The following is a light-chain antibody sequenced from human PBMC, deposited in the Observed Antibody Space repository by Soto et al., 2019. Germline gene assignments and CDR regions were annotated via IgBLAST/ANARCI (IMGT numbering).Light chain of an antibody. CDR1: QSASSY. V-gene: IGKV3-11*01. CDR3: QQYDVWPALT. CDR2: DAS. Sequence: EIVVTQSPATLSLSPGERATLSCRARQSASSYLAWYQQKPGQAPRLLIYDASNRATGIPARFSGSGSGTDFTLTIRSLQSEDSAVYYCQQYDVWPALTFGGGTKVDIK. J-gene: IGKJ4*01.